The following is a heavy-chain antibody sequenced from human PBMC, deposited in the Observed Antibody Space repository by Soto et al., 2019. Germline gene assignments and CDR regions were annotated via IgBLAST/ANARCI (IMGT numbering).Heavy chain of an antibody. CDR2: MNANSGNT. J-gene: IGHJ4*02. Sequence: QVQLVQSGAEVKKPGASVKVSCKASGYTFTSYDINWVRQATGQGLEWMGWMNANSGNTSYAQKLQGRVTMTRNTSISTDYVEMSSLRAEDTAVYYGARSRYGDNGDYWCQGTLVTVSS. CDR3: ARSRYGDNGDY. D-gene: IGHD4-17*01. V-gene: IGHV1-8*01. CDR1: GYTFTSYD.